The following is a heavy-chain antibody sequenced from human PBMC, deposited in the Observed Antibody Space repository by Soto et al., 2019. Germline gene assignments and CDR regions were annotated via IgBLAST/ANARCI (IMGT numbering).Heavy chain of an antibody. CDR1: GGTFSSYA. J-gene: IGHJ4*02. V-gene: IGHV1-69*01. CDR2: IIPIFGTA. D-gene: IGHD2-15*01. Sequence: QVQLVQSGAEVKKPGSSVKVSCKASGGTFSSYAISWVRQAPGQGLEWMGGIIPIFGTANYAKKFQGRVTITADESTSTAYMELSSLRSEDTAVYYCARDRGYCSGGSCSAGYWGQGTLVTVSS. CDR3: ARDRGYCSGGSCSAGY.